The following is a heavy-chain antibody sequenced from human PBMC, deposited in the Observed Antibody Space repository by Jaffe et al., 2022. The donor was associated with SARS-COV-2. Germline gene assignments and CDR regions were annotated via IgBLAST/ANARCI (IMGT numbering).Heavy chain of an antibody. Sequence: EVQLLESGGGLVQPGGSLRLSCAASGFTFSSYAMSWVRQTPGKGLEWVSAISGGGGSTYYADSVKGRFTISRDNSKNTLYLQMNSLRAEDTAIYYCAKPYSGILRGFDYWGQGTLVTVSS. CDR2: ISGGGGST. V-gene: IGHV3-23*01. D-gene: IGHD1-26*01. CDR3: AKPYSGILRGFDY. CDR1: GFTFSSYA. J-gene: IGHJ4*02.